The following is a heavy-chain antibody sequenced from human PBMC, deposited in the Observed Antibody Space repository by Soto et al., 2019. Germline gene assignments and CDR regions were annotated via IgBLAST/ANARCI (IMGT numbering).Heavy chain of an antibody. CDR1: GFTFSSYA. CDR2: ISYDGSNK. V-gene: IGHV3-30-3*01. D-gene: IGHD2-15*01. Sequence: QVQLVESGGGVVQPGRSLRLSCAASGFTFSSYAMHWVRQAPGKGLEWVAVISYDGSNKYYADSVKGRFTISRDNSKNTLYLQMNSLRAEDTAVYYCARSPPFDIVVVVAAPHAFDIWGQGTMVTVSS. J-gene: IGHJ3*02. CDR3: ARSPPFDIVVVVAAPHAFDI.